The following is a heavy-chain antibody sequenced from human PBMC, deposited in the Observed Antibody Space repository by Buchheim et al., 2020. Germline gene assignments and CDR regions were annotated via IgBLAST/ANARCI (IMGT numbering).Heavy chain of an antibody. CDR1: GFTFSSYA. CDR3: ARANPSTTYYYGMDV. Sequence: EVQLLESGGGLVQPGGSLRLSCAASGFTFSSYAMSWVRQAPGKGLEWVANIKQDGSEKYYVDSVKGRFTISRDNAKNSLYLQMNSLRAEDTAVYYCARANPSTTYYYGMDVWGQGTT. D-gene: IGHD2-2*01. V-gene: IGHV3-7*01. CDR2: IKQDGSEK. J-gene: IGHJ6*02.